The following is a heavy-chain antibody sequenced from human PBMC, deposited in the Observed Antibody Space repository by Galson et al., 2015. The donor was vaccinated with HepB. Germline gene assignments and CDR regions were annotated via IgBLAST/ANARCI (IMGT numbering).Heavy chain of an antibody. CDR2: IIPIFGTA. CDR3: ARDLMPITMVRGVITGMQLYYYYGMDV. V-gene: IGHV1-69*13. CDR1: GGTFSSYA. Sequence: SVKVSCKASGGTFSSYAISWVRQAPGQGLEWMGGIIPIFGTANYAQKFQGRVTITADESTSTAYMELRRLRSEDTAVYYCARDLMPITMVRGVITGMQLYYYYGMDVWGQGTTVTVSS. D-gene: IGHD3-10*01. J-gene: IGHJ6*02.